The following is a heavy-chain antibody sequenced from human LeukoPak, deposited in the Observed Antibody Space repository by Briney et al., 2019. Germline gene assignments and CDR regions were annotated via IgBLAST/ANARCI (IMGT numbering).Heavy chain of an antibody. V-gene: IGHV3-48*02. CDR2: ISSSSSTI. CDR1: GFTFSSYS. D-gene: IGHD5-18*01. J-gene: IGHJ4*02. CDR3: AKSTRAYSFYNQADY. Sequence: GGSLRLSCAASGFTFSSYSMNWVRQAPGKGLEWVSYISSSSSTIYYADSVKGRFTISRDNSKNTLFLEMNSLREEDTAVYYCAKSTRAYSFYNQADYWGQGTLVTVSS.